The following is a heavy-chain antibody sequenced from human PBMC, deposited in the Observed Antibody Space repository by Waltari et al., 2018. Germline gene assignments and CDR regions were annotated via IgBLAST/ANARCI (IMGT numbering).Heavy chain of an antibody. Sequence: QVQLQESGPGLVKPLETLSLTCSVSGGSIRSYYWSWIRQPAGKGLEWIGHIFTSGITKYNPSLKSRVTMSVDTSKNQFSLKLTSVTAADTAVYYCARESGDYSPVDNWGQGTLVTVSS. V-gene: IGHV4-4*07. D-gene: IGHD4-17*01. CDR1: GGSIRSYY. CDR3: ARESGDYSPVDN. J-gene: IGHJ4*02. CDR2: IFTSGIT.